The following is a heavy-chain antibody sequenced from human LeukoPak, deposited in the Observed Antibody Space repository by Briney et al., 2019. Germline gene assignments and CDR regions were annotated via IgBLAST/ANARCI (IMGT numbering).Heavy chain of an antibody. V-gene: IGHV3-23*01. CDR2: ISGSGGST. J-gene: IGHJ4*02. CDR1: GFTFSSYA. D-gene: IGHD2-21*01. Sequence: GGSLRLSCAASGFTFSSYAMSWVRQAPGKGLEWVSAISGSGGSTYYADSAKGRFTISRDNSKNTLYLQMSSLRAEDTAFYYCAKDLSVHNFWGQGTLVTVSS. CDR3: AKDLSVHNF.